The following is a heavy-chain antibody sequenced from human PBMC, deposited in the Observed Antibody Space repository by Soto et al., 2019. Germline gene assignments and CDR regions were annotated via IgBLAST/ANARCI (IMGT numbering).Heavy chain of an antibody. Sequence: XXSLRLSCAASGFTFSSYAMHWVPQAPGKGLEWVAVISYDGSNKYYADSVKGRFTISRDNSKNTLYLQMNSLRAEDTAVYYCARDPVTDSSGWYFGCDYWGQGTLVTVSS. V-gene: IGHV3-30-3*01. CDR1: GFTFSSYA. CDR3: ARDPVTDSSGWYFGCDY. J-gene: IGHJ4*02. D-gene: IGHD6-19*01. CDR2: ISYDGSNK.